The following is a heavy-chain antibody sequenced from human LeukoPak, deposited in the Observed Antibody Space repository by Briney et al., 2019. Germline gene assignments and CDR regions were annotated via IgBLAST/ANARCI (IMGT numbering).Heavy chain of an antibody. CDR2: VSNSGSSI. D-gene: IGHD5-18*01. J-gene: IGHJ4*02. V-gene: IGHV3-11*04. CDR3: ARATRGYSYGAL. Sequence: LSLTCAVYGGSFSGYYWSWIRQPPGKGLEWISCVSNSGSSIYYADSVKGRFSISRDNVKNSLYLQMNSLRAEDTAVYYCARATRGYSYGALWGQGTLVTVSS. CDR1: GGSFSGYY.